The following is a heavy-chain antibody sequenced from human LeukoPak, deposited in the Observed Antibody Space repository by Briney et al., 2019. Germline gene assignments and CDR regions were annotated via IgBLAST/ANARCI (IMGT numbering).Heavy chain of an antibody. V-gene: IGHV3-53*01. CDR1: GFTVSSNY. J-gene: IGHJ4*02. CDR3: ARALSHYDFWSGYRYYFDY. CDR2: IYSGGST. Sequence: PGGSLRLSCAASGFTVSSNYMSWVRQAPGKGLEWVSVIYSGGSTHYADSVKGRFTISRDNSKNTLYLQMNSLRAEDTAVYYCARALSHYDFWSGYRYYFDYWGQGTLVTVSS. D-gene: IGHD3-3*01.